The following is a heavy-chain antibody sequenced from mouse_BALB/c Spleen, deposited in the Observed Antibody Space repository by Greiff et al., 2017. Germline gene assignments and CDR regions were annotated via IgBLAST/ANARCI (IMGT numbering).Heavy chain of an antibody. J-gene: IGHJ3*01. CDR1: GFTFSSYT. D-gene: IGHD2-4*01. CDR2: ISSGGSYT. Sequence: EVKLVESGGGLVKPGGSLKLSCAASGFTFSSYTMSWVRQTPEKRLEWVATISSGGSYTYYPDSVKGRFTISRDNAKNTLYLQMSSLKSEDTAMYYCTRERYYDYDRGFAYWGQGTLVTVSA. V-gene: IGHV5-6-4*01. CDR3: TRERYYDYDRGFAY.